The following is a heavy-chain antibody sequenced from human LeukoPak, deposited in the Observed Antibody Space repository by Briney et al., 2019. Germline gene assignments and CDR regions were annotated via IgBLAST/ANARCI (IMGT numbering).Heavy chain of an antibody. D-gene: IGHD3-9*01. Sequence: PSETLSLTCGVSGGSISSTNWWSWVRQPPGQGLEWIGEISLTGETNYNPSLNGRVTILVDTSKNEFSLKLNSVTAADTAVYFCARVPYYDILTAYSKTGVYYFDQWGQGTLVTVSS. CDR2: ISLTGET. J-gene: IGHJ4*02. CDR3: ARVPYYDILTAYSKTGVYYFDQ. V-gene: IGHV4-4*02. CDR1: GGSISSTNW.